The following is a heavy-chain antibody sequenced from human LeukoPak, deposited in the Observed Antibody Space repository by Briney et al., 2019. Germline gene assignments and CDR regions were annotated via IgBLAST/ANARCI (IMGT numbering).Heavy chain of an antibody. CDR3: AKDDYYGSSGDY. D-gene: IGHD3-10*01. J-gene: IGHJ4*02. CDR2: ISYDGSNK. CDR1: GFTFSSFG. Sequence: GGSLRLSCAASGFTFSSFGMHWVRQAPGKRLEWVAVISYDGSNKYYADSVKGRFTISRDNSKNTLYLQMNSLRAEDTAVYYCAKDDYYGSSGDYWGQGTLVTVSS. V-gene: IGHV3-30*18.